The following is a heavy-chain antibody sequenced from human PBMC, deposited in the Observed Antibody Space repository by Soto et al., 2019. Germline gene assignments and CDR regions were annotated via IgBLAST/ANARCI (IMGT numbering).Heavy chain of an antibody. V-gene: IGHV1-24*01. CDR1: GYTLNELS. D-gene: IGHD2-15*01. Sequence: VASVKVSCKVSGYTLNELSMHWVRQAPGKGLEWMGGFDPEDGETIYAQKLQGRVTMTEDTSTDTAYMERSSLRAEDTAVYYCATELGRTSPHYYYYGMDVWGQGTTVTVSS. CDR3: ATELGRTSPHYYYYGMDV. CDR2: FDPEDGET. J-gene: IGHJ6*02.